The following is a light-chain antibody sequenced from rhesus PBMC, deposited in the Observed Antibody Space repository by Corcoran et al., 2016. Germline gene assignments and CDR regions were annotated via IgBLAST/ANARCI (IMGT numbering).Light chain of an antibody. CDR2: QAS. CDR3: LQSKNSPYS. V-gene: IGKV7-13*01. J-gene: IGKJ2*01. CDR1: ESVGVFGINL. Sequence: DIVLTQSPASLAVSPGQRATITCRASESVGVFGINLIHWYQQKPGHPPKILIYQASNTDTVVPARFSGSSSGTAFTLTINPVEADDAADYYCLQSKNSPYSFGQGTKVEIK.